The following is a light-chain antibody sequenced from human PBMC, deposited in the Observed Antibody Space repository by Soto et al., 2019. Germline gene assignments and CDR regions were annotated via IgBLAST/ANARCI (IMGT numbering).Light chain of an antibody. CDR2: EVS. V-gene: IGLV2-8*01. Sequence: HSVLTQPPSASGSPGQSGTISCTGTSSDVGGYNSVSWYQQHPGKAPKLMIYEVSKRPSGVPDRFSGSKSGNTASLTVSGLQAEDEADFYCSSHAGGHSYVFGTGTKVTVL. CDR3: SSHAGGHSYV. CDR1: SSDVGGYNS. J-gene: IGLJ1*01.